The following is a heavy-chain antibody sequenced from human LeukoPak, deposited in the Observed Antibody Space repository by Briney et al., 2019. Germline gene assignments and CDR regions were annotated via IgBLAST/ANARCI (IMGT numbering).Heavy chain of an antibody. CDR3: AKDGDILTGYYLDY. V-gene: IGHV3-66*01. CDR2: IYSGGST. J-gene: IGHJ4*02. D-gene: IGHD3-9*01. CDR1: GFTVSSNY. Sequence: GGSLRLSCAASGFTVSSNYMSWVRPAPGKGLEWVSVIYSGGSTYYADSVKGRFTISRDNSKNTLYLQMNSLRAEDTAVYYCAKDGDILTGYYLDYWGQGTLVTVSS.